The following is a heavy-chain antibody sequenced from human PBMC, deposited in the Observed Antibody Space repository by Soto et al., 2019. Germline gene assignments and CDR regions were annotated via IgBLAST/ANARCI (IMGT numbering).Heavy chain of an antibody. CDR2: IIPIFGTA. CDR1: GGTFSSYA. Sequence: RASVKVSCKASGGTFSSYAISWVRQAPGQGLEWMGGIIPIFGTANYAQKFQGRVTITADESTSTAYMELSSLRSEDTAVYYCARARDTENGMDVWGQGTTVTVSS. D-gene: IGHD5-18*01. V-gene: IGHV1-69*13. J-gene: IGHJ6*02. CDR3: ARARDTENGMDV.